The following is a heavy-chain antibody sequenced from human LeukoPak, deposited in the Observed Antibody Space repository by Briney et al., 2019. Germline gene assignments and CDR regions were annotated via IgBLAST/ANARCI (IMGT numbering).Heavy chain of an antibody. CDR3: AKESGGNCDY. Sequence: GGSLRLSCAASGFTFSSYGMHWVRQTPGKGLEWVAVIWYDGSNKYHADSVKGRFTISRDNSKNTLYLQMNSLRAEDTAVYYCAKESGGNCDYWGQGTLVTVSS. J-gene: IGHJ4*02. D-gene: IGHD4-23*01. CDR1: GFTFSSYG. CDR2: IWYDGSNK. V-gene: IGHV3-33*06.